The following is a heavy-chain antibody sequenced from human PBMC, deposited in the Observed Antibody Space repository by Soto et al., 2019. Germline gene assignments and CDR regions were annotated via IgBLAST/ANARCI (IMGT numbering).Heavy chain of an antibody. J-gene: IGHJ4*02. V-gene: IGHV4-39*01. D-gene: IGHD6-13*01. CDR3: ARLSTREYSSSWYFDY. CDR2: IYYSGST. CDR1: GGSISSSSYY. Sequence: QLQLQESGPGLVKPSETLSLTCTVSGGSISSSSYYWGWIRQPPGKGPEWIGSIYYSGSTYYNPSLKSRVTISVDTSKNQFSLKLSSVTAADTAVYYCARLSTREYSSSWYFDYWGQGTLVTVSS.